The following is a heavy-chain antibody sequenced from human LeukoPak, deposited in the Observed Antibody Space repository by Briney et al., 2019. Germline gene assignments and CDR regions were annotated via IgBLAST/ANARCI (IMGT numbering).Heavy chain of an antibody. CDR3: ARDSPGTTASDY. J-gene: IGHJ4*02. D-gene: IGHD1-1*01. Sequence: WGSLRLSCAASGFTFDTYRMNWVRQAPGKGLQWVSSISASGSYIYYADSLKGRFTISRDNTKNALFLQMNSLRAEDTAVYYCARDSPGTTASDYWGQGTLVTVSS. V-gene: IGHV3-21*01. CDR2: ISASGSYI. CDR1: GFTFDTYR.